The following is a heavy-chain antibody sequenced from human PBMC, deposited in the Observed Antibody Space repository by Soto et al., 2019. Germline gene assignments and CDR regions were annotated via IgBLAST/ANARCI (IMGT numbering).Heavy chain of an antibody. CDR1: GGSISSSSYY. J-gene: IGHJ6*03. CDR3: ARHQTTSEIGYFDLLWDYYMDV. V-gene: IGHV4-39*01. D-gene: IGHD3-9*01. CDR2: IYYSGST. Sequence: QLQLQESGPGLVKPSETLSLTCTVSGGSISSSSYYWGWIRQPPGKGLEWIGSIYYSGSTYYNPSLKSPVTISLDTSKNQFSLKLSSVTAADTAVYYCARHQTTSEIGYFDLLWDYYMDVWGKGTTVTVSS.